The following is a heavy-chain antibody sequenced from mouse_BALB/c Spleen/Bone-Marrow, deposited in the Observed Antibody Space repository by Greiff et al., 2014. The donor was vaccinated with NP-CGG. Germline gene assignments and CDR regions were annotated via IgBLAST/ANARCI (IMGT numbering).Heavy chain of an antibody. J-gene: IGHJ1*01. CDR1: GYTFTTYW. CDR3: ARGLRDWYFDV. D-gene: IGHD2-4*01. V-gene: IGHV1-7*01. CDR2: INPSTGNT. Sequence: QVQLQQPGAELAKPGASVKMSCKASGYTFTTYWIHWVKQRPGQGLEWIGYINPSTGNTEYNQKFRDRATLTADKSSSTPYVQLSSLTSEDSAVYYCARGLRDWYFDVWGAGTTVTVSS.